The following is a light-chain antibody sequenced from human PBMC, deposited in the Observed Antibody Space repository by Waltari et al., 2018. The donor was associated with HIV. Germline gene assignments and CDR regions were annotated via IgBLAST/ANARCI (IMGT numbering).Light chain of an antibody. CDR1: SCHSYYA. Sequence: HLVLTQSPSASPSLGPSVTLTCPLSSCHSYYALSLPQQQPEKGPRFLMKLNSDGSQSKGDGIPDRFSGSSSGSERYLTISSLQSEDEADYYCQTWGTGIVFGGGTKLTVL. J-gene: IGLJ2*01. CDR2: LNSDGSQ. CDR3: QTWGTGIV. V-gene: IGLV4-69*01.